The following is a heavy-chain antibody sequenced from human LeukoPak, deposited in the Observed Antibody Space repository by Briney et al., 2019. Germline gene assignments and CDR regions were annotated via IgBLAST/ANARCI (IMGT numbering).Heavy chain of an antibody. D-gene: IGHD4-17*01. V-gene: IGHV4-59*12. CDR1: GDSIGSYY. CDR3: AGRPKKPLRPFDS. CDR2: IYYTGGT. J-gene: IGHJ4*02. Sequence: PSETLSLTCNVSGDSIGSYYWGWIRQPPGKGLEYIGFIYYTGGTNYSPSLKSRVTISLETSKNQFSLKLTSVTVADTAVYYCAGRPKKPLRPFDSWGQGVLVTVSS.